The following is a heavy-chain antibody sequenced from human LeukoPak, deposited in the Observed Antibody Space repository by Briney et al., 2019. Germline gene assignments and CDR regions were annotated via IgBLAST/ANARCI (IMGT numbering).Heavy chain of an antibody. CDR2: INPSGGST. V-gene: IGHV1-46*01. CDR1: GYTFTSYY. Sequence: SVKVSCKASGYTFTSYYMHWVRQAPGQGLEWMGIINPSGGSTSYAQKFQGRVTMTRDMSTSTVYMELSSLRSEDTAVYYCARGLGLRYFDWSDAFDIWGQGTMVTVSS. CDR3: ARGLGLRYFDWSDAFDI. J-gene: IGHJ3*02. D-gene: IGHD3-9*01.